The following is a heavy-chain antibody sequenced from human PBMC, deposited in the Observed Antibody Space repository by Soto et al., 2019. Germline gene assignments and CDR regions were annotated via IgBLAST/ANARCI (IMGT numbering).Heavy chain of an antibody. V-gene: IGHV1-18*01. CDR2: ISAYNGNT. Sequence: QVQLLQSGAEVKKPGASVKLSCKAPRYPFTSYGISWVRQTTGQGLEWMGWISAYNGNTKYAQKLQGRVTMTTDTSTSTADLELRSLRSDDTAVYYCAREPNFFDYWGQGTLVPVSS. CDR1: RYPFTSYG. CDR3: AREPNFFDY. J-gene: IGHJ4*02.